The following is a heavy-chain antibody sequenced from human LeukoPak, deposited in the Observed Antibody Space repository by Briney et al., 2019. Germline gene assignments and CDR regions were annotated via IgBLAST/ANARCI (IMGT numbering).Heavy chain of an antibody. CDR1: GLTFSDYY. CDR3: ARPIGRGPLGHFGY. V-gene: IGHV3-11*01. D-gene: IGHD1-26*01. J-gene: IGHJ4*02. Sequence: GGSLRLSCAVSGLTFSDYYMSWIRQAPGKGLEWVSYISSSGSTIFYADSVKGRFTISRDNAKNSLYLQMNSLRADDTAVYYCARPIGRGPLGHFGYWGQGTLVTVSS. CDR2: ISSSGSTI.